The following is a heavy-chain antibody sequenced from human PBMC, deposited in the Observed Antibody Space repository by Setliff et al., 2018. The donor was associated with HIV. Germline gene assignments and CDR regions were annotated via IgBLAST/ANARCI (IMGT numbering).Heavy chain of an antibody. Sequence: ASVKVSCKASGYSFISHDINWVRQAPGQGLEWMGRISIYNGNVNTAPKFQGRVTMTTDTSTNTAHLELRSLRSDDTAVYYCARDDDVIMVVVGGDYWGQGTLVTVS. D-gene: IGHD3-22*01. J-gene: IGHJ4*02. CDR1: GYSFISHD. CDR2: ISIYNGNV. V-gene: IGHV1-18*01. CDR3: ARDDDVIMVVVGGDY.